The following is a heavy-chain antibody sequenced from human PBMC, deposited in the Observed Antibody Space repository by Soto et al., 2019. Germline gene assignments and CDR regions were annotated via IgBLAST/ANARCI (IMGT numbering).Heavy chain of an antibody. Sequence: QVQLVQSGAEVKKPGASVKVSCKASGYTFTSYGISWVRQAPGQGLEWMGWISAYNGNTNYAQKLQGRGTMTTDTSTSTAYMELRSLRSDDTAVYYCARLWFGELLSRAATGNYYGMDVWGQGTTVTVSS. CDR3: ARLWFGELLSRAATGNYYGMDV. CDR1: GYTFTSYG. D-gene: IGHD3-10*01. J-gene: IGHJ6*02. V-gene: IGHV1-18*04. CDR2: ISAYNGNT.